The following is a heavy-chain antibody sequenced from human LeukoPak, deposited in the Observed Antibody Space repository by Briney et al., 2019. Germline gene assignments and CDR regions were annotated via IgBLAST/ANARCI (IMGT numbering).Heavy chain of an antibody. CDR2: FDPEDGET. CDR3: ARSSEYCSSTSCYKPGNLALNYYYMDV. CDR1: GYTLTELS. Sequence: GASVKVSCKVSGYTLTELSMHWVRQAPGKGLEWMGGFDPEDGETIYAQKFQGRVTMTEDTSTDTAYMELSSLRSEDTAVYYCARSSEYCSSTSCYKPGNLALNYYYMDVRGKGTTVTVSS. J-gene: IGHJ6*03. V-gene: IGHV1-24*01. D-gene: IGHD2-2*02.